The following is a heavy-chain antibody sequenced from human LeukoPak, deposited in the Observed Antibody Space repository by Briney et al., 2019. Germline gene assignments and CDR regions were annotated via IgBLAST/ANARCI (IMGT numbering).Heavy chain of an antibody. CDR2: IYTRGST. J-gene: IGHJ4*02. CDR1: GGSISSGSYY. V-gene: IGHV4-61*02. D-gene: IGHD2-15*01. Sequence: SETLSLTCTVSGGSISSGSYYWSWIRQPAGQRLEWIGRIYTRGSTNYNPSLKSRVTISVDTSKNQFSLKLSSVTAADTAVYYCASSPCSGGSCYYFDYWGQGTLVTVSS. CDR3: ASSPCSGGSCYYFDY.